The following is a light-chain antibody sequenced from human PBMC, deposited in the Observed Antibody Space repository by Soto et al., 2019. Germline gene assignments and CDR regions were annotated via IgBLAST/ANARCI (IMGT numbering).Light chain of an antibody. Sequence: DIQMTQSPSSLSLSASVGDRVTITCQASQDISNFLNWYQQKPGKAPKLLIYDASNLETGVPSRFSGSGSGTDFSFTISSLQPEDVATYYCQQYLNLPLTFGGGTKVEI. V-gene: IGKV1-33*01. J-gene: IGKJ4*01. CDR2: DAS. CDR3: QQYLNLPLT. CDR1: QDISNF.